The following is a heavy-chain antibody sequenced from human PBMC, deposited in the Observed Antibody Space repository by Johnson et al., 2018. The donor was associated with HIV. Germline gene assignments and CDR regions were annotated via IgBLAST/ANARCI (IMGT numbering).Heavy chain of an antibody. CDR2: ISGSGGST. V-gene: IGHV3-23*04. D-gene: IGHD3-9*01. CDR1: GFTFSSLA. CDR3: ARDYEIPRDDAFDI. J-gene: IGHJ3*02. Sequence: VQLVESRGVLVQPGGSLSLSCAASGFTFSSLAMCWVRQAPGTGLEWVSAISGSGGSTYYADSVTGRLTISRDNSKNTLYLQMNSLRAEDTALYYCARDYEIPRDDAFDIWGQGTMVTVSS.